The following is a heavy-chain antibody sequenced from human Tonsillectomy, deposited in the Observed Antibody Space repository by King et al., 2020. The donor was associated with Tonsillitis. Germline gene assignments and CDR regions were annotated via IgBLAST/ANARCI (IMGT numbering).Heavy chain of an antibody. Sequence: TLKESGPTLVKPTQTLTLTCTFSGFSLSTSGVGVGWIRQPPGKALEWLALIYWNDDKRYSPSLNSMLTITKDTSKNQWVLIMTDMDPVDTGTYYCAQVNYYVNFWHWFDPWGQGTLVTVSS. V-gene: IGHV2-5*01. D-gene: IGHD3-10*02. CDR1: GFSLSTSGVG. J-gene: IGHJ5*02. CDR2: IYWNDDK. CDR3: AQVNYYVNFWHWFDP.